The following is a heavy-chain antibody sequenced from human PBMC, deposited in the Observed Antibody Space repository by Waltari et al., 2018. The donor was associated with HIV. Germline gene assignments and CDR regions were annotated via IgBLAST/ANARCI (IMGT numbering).Heavy chain of an antibody. D-gene: IGHD2-15*01. CDR2: IYYSGST. CDR3: ARLKAVAAAYYYYGMDV. V-gene: IGHV4-59*01. CDR1: GGSISSYY. Sequence: QVQLQESGPGLVKPSETLSLTCTVSGGSISSYYWSWIRQHPGKGLEWIGYIYYSGSTNSNPALTRRVTISVDTSKNQFSLKLSSVTAADTAVYYCARLKAVAAAYYYYGMDVWGQGTTVTVSS. J-gene: IGHJ6*02.